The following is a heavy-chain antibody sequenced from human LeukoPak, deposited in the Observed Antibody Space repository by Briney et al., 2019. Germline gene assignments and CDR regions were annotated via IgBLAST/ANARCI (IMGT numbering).Heavy chain of an antibody. V-gene: IGHV3-20*04. D-gene: IGHD5-12*01. Sequence: GGSLRLSCAASGFTFDDYGMSWVRQAPGKGLEWVSGITWNGGSTGYADSVKGRFTISRDNAKNSLYLQMNSLRAEDTALYYCARAGDSGYDLQVDYWGQGTLVTVSS. CDR2: ITWNGGST. CDR1: GFTFDDYG. CDR3: ARAGDSGYDLQVDY. J-gene: IGHJ4*02.